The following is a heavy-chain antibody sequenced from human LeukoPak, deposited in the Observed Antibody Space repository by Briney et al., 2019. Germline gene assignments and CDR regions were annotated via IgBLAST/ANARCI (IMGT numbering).Heavy chain of an antibody. CDR2: IYYSGST. D-gene: IGHD3-16*01. J-gene: IGHJ3*02. CDR1: GGSISSSSYY. CDR3: ARQREGRYLWAFDI. Sequence: SETLSLTCTVSGGSISSSSYYWGWVRQPPGKRLEWIGNIYYSGSTYYNPSLKSRVTISVDTSKNQFSLKLSSVTAADTAVYYCARQREGRYLWAFDIWGQGTIVTVSS. V-gene: IGHV4-39*01.